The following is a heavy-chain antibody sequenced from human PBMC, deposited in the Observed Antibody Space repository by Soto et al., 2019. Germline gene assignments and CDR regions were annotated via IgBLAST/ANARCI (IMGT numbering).Heavy chain of an antibody. Sequence: QVQLVQSGAEVKKPGASVKVSCKASGYTFTSYGISWVRQAPGQGLEWMGWISAYNGNTNYAQKLQGRVTMTTDTSTSTAYMELRSLRSDDTAVYYCARGVWYDILTGTRVVQPTSFDYWGQGTLVTVSS. CDR1: GYTFTSYG. CDR3: ARGVWYDILTGTRVVQPTSFDY. V-gene: IGHV1-18*04. D-gene: IGHD3-9*01. J-gene: IGHJ4*02. CDR2: ISAYNGNT.